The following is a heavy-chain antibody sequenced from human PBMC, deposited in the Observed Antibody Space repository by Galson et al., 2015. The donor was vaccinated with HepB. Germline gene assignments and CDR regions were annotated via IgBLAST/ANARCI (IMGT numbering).Heavy chain of an antibody. CDR3: VRVANSGWYDSDF. Sequence: SLRLSCAASGFTYSTYWMHWVRQVPGKGLVWVTRINGDGSTTNYADSVKGRFTISRDNAKNTLYLLMNSLRVEDTAIYFCVRVANSGWYDSDFWGQGTLVTVSS. D-gene: IGHD6-19*01. CDR1: GFTYSTYW. V-gene: IGHV3-74*01. J-gene: IGHJ4*02. CDR2: INGDGSTT.